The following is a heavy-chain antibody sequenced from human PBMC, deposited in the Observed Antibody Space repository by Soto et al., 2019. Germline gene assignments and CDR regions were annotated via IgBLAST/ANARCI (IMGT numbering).Heavy chain of an antibody. CDR1: GGSISSGGYY. Sequence: QVQLQESGPGLVKPSQTLSLTCTVSGGSISSGGYYWSWIRQHPGKGLEWIGYIYYSGSTYYNPSLKSRVTIAVDTSKNQFSLKLSSVTAADTAVYYCAXXXXXIVNYYFDYWGQGTLVTVSS. J-gene: IGHJ4*02. V-gene: IGHV4-31*03. CDR3: AXXXXXIVNYYFDY. CDR2: IYYSGST. D-gene: IGHD1-20*01.